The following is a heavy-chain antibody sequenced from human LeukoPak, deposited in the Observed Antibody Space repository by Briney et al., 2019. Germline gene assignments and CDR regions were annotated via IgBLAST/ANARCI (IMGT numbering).Heavy chain of an antibody. D-gene: IGHD4-17*01. V-gene: IGHV3-53*01. J-gene: IGHJ4*02. CDR2: IYSGGST. CDR3: VRGHYCDYTLFAY. CDR1: GFTVSRNY. Sequence: GGSLRLSYAASGFTVSRNYMSRLRQAPGKGLEWVSVIYSGGSTYYADSVKGRFTISRDNSKNTLYLQMNSLRAEDTAVYYCVRGHYCDYTLFAYWGQGTLVTVSS.